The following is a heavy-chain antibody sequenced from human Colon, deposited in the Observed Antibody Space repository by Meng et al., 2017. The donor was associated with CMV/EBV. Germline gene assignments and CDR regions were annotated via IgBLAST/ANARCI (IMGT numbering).Heavy chain of an antibody. CDR3: ARASNSSFDP. CDR2: ISHDGTKK. Sequence: LSFAASGFPFSAFPIHWVRQAPGKGLEWVAIISHDGTKKYYAESVKGRFSLSRDNSQNTVTVHMSSLRGDDTAVYYCARASNSSFDPWGQGTLVTVSS. J-gene: IGHJ5*02. CDR1: GFPFSAFP. D-gene: IGHD4-11*01. V-gene: IGHV3-30*04.